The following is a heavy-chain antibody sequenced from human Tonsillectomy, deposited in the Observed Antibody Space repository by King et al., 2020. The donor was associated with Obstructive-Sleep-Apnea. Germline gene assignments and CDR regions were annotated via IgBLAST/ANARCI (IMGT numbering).Heavy chain of an antibody. CDR3: ARDKSYYDFWSGYGMDV. D-gene: IGHD3-3*01. CDR1: GFTFSRYS. CDR2: ISYDGSNK. Sequence: QLVQSGGGGVQPGRSLRLSCAASGFTFSRYSMHWVRQAPGKGLEWVALISYDGSNKYYADFVKGRFTISRDNSKNTLYLQMNSLRAEDTAMYYCARDKSYYDFWSGYGMDVWGQGTTVTVSS. J-gene: IGHJ6*02. V-gene: IGHV3-30*04.